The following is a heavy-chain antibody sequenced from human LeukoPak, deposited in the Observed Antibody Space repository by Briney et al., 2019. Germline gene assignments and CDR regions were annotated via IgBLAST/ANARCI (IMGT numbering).Heavy chain of an antibody. CDR3: ARGVVEDWIQLWSLNWFDP. Sequence: SVKVSCKASGGTFSSYAISWVRQAPGQGLEWLGGIIPIFGTANYAQKFQGRVTITADESTSTAYMELSSLRSEDTAVYYCARGVVEDWIQLWSLNWFDPWGQGTLVTVSS. CDR1: GGTFSSYA. CDR2: IIPIFGTA. D-gene: IGHD5-18*01. J-gene: IGHJ5*02. V-gene: IGHV1-69*13.